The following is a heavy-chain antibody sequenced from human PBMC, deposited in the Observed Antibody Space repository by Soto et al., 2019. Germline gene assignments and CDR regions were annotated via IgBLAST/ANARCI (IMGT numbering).Heavy chain of an antibody. D-gene: IGHD5-12*01. CDR2: ISAYNGNT. Sequence: QVQLVQSGAEVKKPGASVKVSCKASGYTFTSYGISWVRQAPGQGLEWMGWISAYNGNTNYAQKLQGRVTMTTDTSTRTAYMELRRLRSDVTAVYYCARAMDLYSGCPRDAFDIWGQGTMVTVSS. CDR1: GYTFTSYG. CDR3: ARAMDLYSGCPRDAFDI. J-gene: IGHJ3*02. V-gene: IGHV1-18*01.